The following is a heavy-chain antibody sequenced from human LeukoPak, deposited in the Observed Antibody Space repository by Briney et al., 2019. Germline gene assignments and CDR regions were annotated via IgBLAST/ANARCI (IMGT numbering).Heavy chain of an antibody. CDR1: GFTVSNNY. V-gene: IGHV3-53*01. Sequence: GGSLRLSCKASGFTVSNNYMNWVRQAPGKGLEWVALIYSGGTTNYADSVKGRFTISRDNSKNTLYLQMTNVRVEDTGVYYCARDPPGIAASVSGGWGQGTLVTVSS. D-gene: IGHD6-13*01. J-gene: IGHJ4*02. CDR2: IYSGGTT. CDR3: ARDPPGIAASVSGG.